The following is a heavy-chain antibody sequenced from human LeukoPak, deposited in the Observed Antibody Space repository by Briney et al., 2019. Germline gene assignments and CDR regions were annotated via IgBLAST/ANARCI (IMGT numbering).Heavy chain of an antibody. CDR2: IGGSNGIT. V-gene: IGHV3-23*01. CDR1: RFTFNSYA. Sequence: GGSLRLSCAASRFTFNSYAMSWVRQAPGKGLEWVSVIGGSNGITFYVGSVKGRFTISRDNSKDTLYLQMNSLRAEDTAVYYCARNGNSGWGYFDYWGQGTLVTVSS. D-gene: IGHD5-12*01. CDR3: ARNGNSGWGYFDY. J-gene: IGHJ4*02.